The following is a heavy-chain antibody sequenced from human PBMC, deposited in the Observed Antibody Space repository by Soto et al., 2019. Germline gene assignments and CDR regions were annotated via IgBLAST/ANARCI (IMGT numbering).Heavy chain of an antibody. V-gene: IGHV3-23*01. D-gene: IGHD2-15*01. CDR3: AKATRGQCIGAHCYAFDF. CDR2: VIGTGMDT. CDR1: GFTFTNYA. J-gene: IGHJ4*02. Sequence: EVQLLESGGGLVQPGGSLRLSCAASGFTFTNYAMNWVRHSPGKGLEWVASVIGTGMDTYHAASVKGRFTISRDNSRNTMYLEMNRLRAEDTAMYHCAKATRGQCIGAHCYAFDFWGQGILVTVS.